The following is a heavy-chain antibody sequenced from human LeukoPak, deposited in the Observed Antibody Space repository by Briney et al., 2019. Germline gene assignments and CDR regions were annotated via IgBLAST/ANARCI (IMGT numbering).Heavy chain of an antibody. J-gene: IGHJ3*02. CDR3: ARGVAGTDDAFSK. V-gene: IGHV4-39*07. Sequence: KSSETLSLTCTVSGTSINSNTYPWGWIRQPPWKGLEWIGNIYYSGTTYYNPFLKSRAPVSLATSKNQFSLRLNSVSAADTAIYYCARGVAGTDDAFSKRGQGTMGIVSS. D-gene: IGHD6-19*01. CDR2: IYYSGTT. CDR1: GTSINSNTYP.